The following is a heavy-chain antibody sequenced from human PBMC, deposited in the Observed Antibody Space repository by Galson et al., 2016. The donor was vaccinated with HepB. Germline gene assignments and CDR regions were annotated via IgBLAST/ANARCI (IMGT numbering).Heavy chain of an antibody. CDR3: ARSYLLGRGFGS. J-gene: IGHJ4*02. D-gene: IGHD2-15*01. Sequence: CAISGDSVSSNSAGWYWIRQSPSRGLEWLGRTYYRSKWHFDCAESVKSRITINPDTAKNQFSLQLNSVTPEDTAIYYCARSYLLGRGFGSGGQGTLVTVSS. V-gene: IGHV6-1*01. CDR2: TYYRSKWHF. CDR1: GDSVSSNSAG.